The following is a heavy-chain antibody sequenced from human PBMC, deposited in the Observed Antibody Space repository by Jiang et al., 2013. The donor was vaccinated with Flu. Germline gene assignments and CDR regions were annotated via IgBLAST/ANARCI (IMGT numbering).Heavy chain of an antibody. D-gene: IGHD2-15*01. CDR3: ARADCSGGTCYPIDY. Sequence: GSGLVKPSETLSLTCTVSGGSISSYYRSWVRQPPGKGLDWIGYIYYSGSTNYNPSLKSRVTISVDTSKNQFSLKVSAVTAADTAVYYCARADCSGGTCYPIDYWGQGTLVTVSS. J-gene: IGHJ4*02. CDR1: GGSISSYY. CDR2: IYYSGST. V-gene: IGHV4-59*01.